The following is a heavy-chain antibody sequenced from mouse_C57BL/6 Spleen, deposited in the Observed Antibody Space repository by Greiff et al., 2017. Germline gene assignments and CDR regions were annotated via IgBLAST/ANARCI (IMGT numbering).Heavy chain of an antibody. CDR2: INPSTGGT. CDR3: AKQAFYAMDY. CDR1: GYSFTGYY. J-gene: IGHJ4*01. D-gene: IGHD3-2*02. Sequence: VHVKQSGPELVKPGASVKISCKASGYSFTGYYMNWVKQSPEKSLEWIGEINPSTGGTTYNQKFKAKATLTVDKSSSTAYMQLKSLTSEDSAVYYCAKQAFYAMDYWGQGTSVTVSS. V-gene: IGHV1-42*01.